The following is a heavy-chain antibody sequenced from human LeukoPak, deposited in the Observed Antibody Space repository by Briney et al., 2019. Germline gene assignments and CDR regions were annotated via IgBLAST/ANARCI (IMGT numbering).Heavy chain of an antibody. Sequence: ASVKVSCKVSGYTLSDVSMHWGRQAPGKGLEWMGGFDPGDGETIYTQKFQGRVTMTEDTSTDTAYMELSSLRSEDTAVYYCAAGGVYDLFDYWGQGTLVTVSS. D-gene: IGHD5/OR15-5a*01. J-gene: IGHJ4*02. CDR3: AAGGVYDLFDY. V-gene: IGHV1-24*01. CDR2: FDPGDGET. CDR1: GYTLSDVS.